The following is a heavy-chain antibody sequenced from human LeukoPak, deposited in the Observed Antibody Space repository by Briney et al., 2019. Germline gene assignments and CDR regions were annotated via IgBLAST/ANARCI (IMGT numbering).Heavy chain of an antibody. Sequence: SETLSLTCTASAGSISSYYWSWIRQPPGKGLEWIGYITDSGSTSYNPSLKSRVTISSDTSKNQFSLQLTSVTAADTAVYYCARRAGPLLGDAFDIWGQGTMVTVSS. D-gene: IGHD7-27*01. V-gene: IGHV4-59*01. CDR1: AGSISSYY. J-gene: IGHJ3*02. CDR3: ARRAGPLLGDAFDI. CDR2: ITDSGST.